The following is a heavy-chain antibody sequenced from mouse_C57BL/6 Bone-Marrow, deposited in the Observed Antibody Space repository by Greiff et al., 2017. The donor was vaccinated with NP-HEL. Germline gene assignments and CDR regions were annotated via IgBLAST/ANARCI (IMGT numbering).Heavy chain of an antibody. CDR3: SVITTVVEGYFDV. Sequence: VQLQQPGAELVRPGSSVKLSCKASGYTFTSYWMDWVKQRPGQGLEWIGNIYPSDSETHYNQKFKDKATLTVDKSSSTAYMQLSSLTSEDSAVYYCSVITTVVEGYFDVWGTGTTVTVSS. CDR2: IYPSDSET. D-gene: IGHD1-1*01. V-gene: IGHV1-61*01. CDR1: GYTFTSYW. J-gene: IGHJ1*03.